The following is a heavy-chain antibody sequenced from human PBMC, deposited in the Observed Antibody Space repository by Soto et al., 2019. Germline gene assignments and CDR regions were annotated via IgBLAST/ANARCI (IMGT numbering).Heavy chain of an antibody. Sequence: QLQLQESGSGLVKPSQTLSLTCAVSGGSISSGGYSWSWIRQPPGKGLEWIGYIYHSGSTYYNPSLKSRITIPIDRSKNQLSLKLSSVTAADTAVYYCARGMTTVTTPDYWGQGTLVTVSS. V-gene: IGHV4-30-2*01. J-gene: IGHJ4*02. D-gene: IGHD4-4*01. CDR1: GGSISSGGYS. CDR2: IYHSGST. CDR3: ARGMTTVTTPDY.